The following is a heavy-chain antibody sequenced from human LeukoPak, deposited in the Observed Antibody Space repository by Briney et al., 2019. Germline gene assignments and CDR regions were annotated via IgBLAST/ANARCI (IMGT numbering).Heavy chain of an antibody. CDR3: ARAVVVPAANDWFDP. Sequence: ASVKVSCKASGGTFSSYAISWVRQAPGQGLEWMGRITPIFGIANYAQKFQGRVTITADKSTSTAYMELSSLRSEDTAVYYCARAVVVPAANDWFDPWGQGTLVTVSS. CDR1: GGTFSSYA. CDR2: ITPIFGIA. D-gene: IGHD2-2*01. V-gene: IGHV1-69*04. J-gene: IGHJ5*02.